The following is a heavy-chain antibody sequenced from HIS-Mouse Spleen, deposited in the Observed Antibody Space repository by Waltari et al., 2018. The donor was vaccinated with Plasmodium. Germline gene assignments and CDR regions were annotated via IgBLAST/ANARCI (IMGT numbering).Heavy chain of an antibody. CDR3: ASSWYWYFDL. D-gene: IGHD6-13*01. J-gene: IGHJ2*01. V-gene: IGHV3-7*01. CDR2: IKQDGSEK. CDR1: GFTFSSYW. Sequence: EVQLAESGGGLVQPGGSLRLSCAASGFTFSSYWMSWVRQAPGKGMEGVANIKQDGSEKYYVDSGKGRFTISRDNAKNSLYLQMNSLRAEDTAVYYGASSWYWYFDLWGRGTLVTVSS.